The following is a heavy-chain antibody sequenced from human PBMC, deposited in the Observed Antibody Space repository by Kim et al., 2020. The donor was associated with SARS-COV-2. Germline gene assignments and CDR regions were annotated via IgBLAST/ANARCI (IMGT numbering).Heavy chain of an antibody. D-gene: IGHD2-2*02. V-gene: IGHV4-34*01. CDR2: INHSGST. Sequence: SETLSLTCAVYGGSFSGYYWSWIRQPPGKGLEWIGEINHSGSTNYNPSLKSRVTISVDTSKNQFSLKLSSVTAADTAVYYCARGSRQPLLYPFAYYDYYYMDVWGKGTTVTVSS. J-gene: IGHJ6*03. CDR1: GGSFSGYY. CDR3: ARGSRQPLLYPFAYYDYYYMDV.